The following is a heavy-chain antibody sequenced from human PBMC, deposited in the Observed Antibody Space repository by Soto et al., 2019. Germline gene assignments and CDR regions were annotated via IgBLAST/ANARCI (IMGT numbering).Heavy chain of an antibody. Sequence: QVQLVESGGGVVQPGRSLSVSCAASGFTFSSYGMHWVRQAPGKGLEWVAVISADGSNKYYGVKGRFTISRDNSKNTLYLQMNSLGDEDTAVYYCARDSYGVRALDIWGQGTMVTVSS. V-gene: IGHV3-30*03. CDR1: GFTFSSYG. CDR3: ARDSYGVRALDI. CDR2: ISADGSNK. J-gene: IGHJ3*02. D-gene: IGHD3-10*01.